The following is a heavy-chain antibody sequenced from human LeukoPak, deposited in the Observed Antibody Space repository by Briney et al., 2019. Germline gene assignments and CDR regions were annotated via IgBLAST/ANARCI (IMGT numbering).Heavy chain of an antibody. CDR1: GGSISSDAYY. J-gene: IGHJ4*02. Sequence: SETLSLTCTVSGGSISSDAYYWGWIRQPPKKGLEWIGTIYHSGSTYLNPSLRSRLTISVDTSKNQFSLNLSSVTAAGTAVYYCARLDGAWGYFDYWGQGTLVTVSS. V-gene: IGHV4-39*01. D-gene: IGHD3-16*01. CDR2: IYHSGST. CDR3: ARLDGAWGYFDY.